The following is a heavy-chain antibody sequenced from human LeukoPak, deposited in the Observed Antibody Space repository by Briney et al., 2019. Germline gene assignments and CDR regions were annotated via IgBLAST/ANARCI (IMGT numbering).Heavy chain of an antibody. CDR3: ARVMVAVTGYAFDI. Sequence: GGSLRLSCAASGFTFSSYWMSWVRQAPGKGLEWVANIKQDESEKYYVDSVKGRFTISRDNAKNSLYLQMNSLRADDTAVYYCARVMVAVTGYAFDIWGQGTMVTVSS. J-gene: IGHJ3*02. CDR1: GFTFSSYW. CDR2: IKQDESEK. V-gene: IGHV3-7*01. D-gene: IGHD6-19*01.